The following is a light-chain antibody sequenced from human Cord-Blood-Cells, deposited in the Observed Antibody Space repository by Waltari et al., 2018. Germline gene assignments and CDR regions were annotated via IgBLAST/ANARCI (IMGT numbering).Light chain of an antibody. Sequence: SYVLTQPPSVSVAPGKTARITCGGNNIGSKSVHWYQQKPGQAPVLVIYYDSDRPSGIPERFAGSNSGNAANLTISRVEGGDEAGYYCQVWDSSSDHVVFGGGTKLTVL. J-gene: IGLJ2*01. V-gene: IGLV3-21*04. CDR2: YDS. CDR1: NIGSKS. CDR3: QVWDSSSDHVV.